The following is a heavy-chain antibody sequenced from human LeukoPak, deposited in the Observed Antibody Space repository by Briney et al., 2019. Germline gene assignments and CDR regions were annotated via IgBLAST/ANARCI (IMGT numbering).Heavy chain of an antibody. Sequence: PSETLSLTCAVYGGSFSGYYWSWIRQPPGKGLEWIGEINHSGSTNYNPSLKSRVTISVDTSKNQFSLKLSSVTAADTAVYYCARSVGRELLWFGELLGWGQGTLVTVSS. CDR2: INHSGST. J-gene: IGHJ4*02. CDR1: GGSFSGYY. D-gene: IGHD3-10*01. CDR3: ARSVGRELLWFGELLG. V-gene: IGHV4-34*01.